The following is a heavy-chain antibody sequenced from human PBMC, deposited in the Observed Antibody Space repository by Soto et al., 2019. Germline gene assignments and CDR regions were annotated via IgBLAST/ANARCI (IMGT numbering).Heavy chain of an antibody. CDR1: GYSINNIIS. V-gene: IGHV4-38-2*01. Sequence: SETLSLPCDVCGYSINNIISRGWIRRPPGKWLEWIGSLSQRGSTYRTPSLRSRVTISVDRSKNHLSLHLRSQTAPGTAVYYCAAGTLRGSSFYGMDVWGRGTTVTVSS. CDR2: LSQRGST. CDR3: AAGTLRGSSFYGMDV. D-gene: IGHD2-15*01. J-gene: IGHJ6*02.